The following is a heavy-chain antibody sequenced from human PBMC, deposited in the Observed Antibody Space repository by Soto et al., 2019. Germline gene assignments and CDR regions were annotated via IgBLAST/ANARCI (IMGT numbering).Heavy chain of an antibody. CDR2: IYYSGST. V-gene: IGHV4-39*07. D-gene: IGHD3-10*01. J-gene: IGHJ5*02. Sequence: SETLSLTCTVSGGSISSSSYYWGWIRQPPGKGLEWIGSIYYSGSTYYNPSLKSRVTISVDRSKNQFSLKLSSVTAADTAVYYCARDGWFGELPNWFDPWGQGTLVTVSS. CDR3: ARDGWFGELPNWFDP. CDR1: GGSISSSSYY.